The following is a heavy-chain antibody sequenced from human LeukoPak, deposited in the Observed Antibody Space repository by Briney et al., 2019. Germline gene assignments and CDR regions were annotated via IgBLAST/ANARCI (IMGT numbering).Heavy chain of an antibody. J-gene: IGHJ6*03. CDR3: AREVSGSMVRGVIWYYYYYMDV. CDR1: GGSISSSDW. CDR2: IHHSGST. D-gene: IGHD3-10*01. V-gene: IGHV4-4*02. Sequence: PSETLSLTCAVSGGSISSSDWWSWVRQPPGKGLEWIGDIHHSGSTNYNPSLKSRVTISVDTSKNQFSLKLSSVTAADTAVYYCAREVSGSMVRGVIWYYYYYMDVWGKGTTVTVSS.